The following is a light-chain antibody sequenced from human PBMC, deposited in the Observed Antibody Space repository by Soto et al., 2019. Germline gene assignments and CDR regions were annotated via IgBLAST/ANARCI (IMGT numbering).Light chain of an antibody. J-gene: IGKJ3*01. CDR2: GTS. CDR3: QQRGT. Sequence: TLSCRASQSVNKHLAWSRHSPGQALRLLFYGTSYRAAGIRARLSGSGSGTDFSRPITSHEAVDLCVHYCQQRGTFGPGTKVDIK. CDR1: QSVNKH. V-gene: IGKV3-11*01.